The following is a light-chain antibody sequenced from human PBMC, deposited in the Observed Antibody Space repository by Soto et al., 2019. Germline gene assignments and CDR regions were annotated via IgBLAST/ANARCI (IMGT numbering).Light chain of an antibody. Sequence: EIVLTQSPATLSLSPGNRATLSCRASQSVNSHLAWYQQKPGQAPRLLIFETSNRATGVPVRFSGSGSGTDFTLTISSLKPEDYAIYYCQQRNTWPETFGQGTKLEIK. J-gene: IGKJ2*01. CDR1: QSVNSH. CDR2: ETS. CDR3: QQRNTWPET. V-gene: IGKV3-11*01.